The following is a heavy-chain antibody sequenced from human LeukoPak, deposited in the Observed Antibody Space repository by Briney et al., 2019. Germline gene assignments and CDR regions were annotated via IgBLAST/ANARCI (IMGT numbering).Heavy chain of an antibody. J-gene: IGHJ6*03. Sequence: GASVKVSCKASGYTFTSYGISWVRQAPGQGLEWMGWISASNGNTNYAQKLQGRVTMTTDTSTSTAYMELRSLRSDDTAVYYCARGGDSSGWSYYYYYMDVWGKGTTVTVSS. V-gene: IGHV1-18*01. CDR2: ISASNGNT. CDR3: ARGGDSSGWSYYYYYMDV. CDR1: GYTFTSYG. D-gene: IGHD6-19*01.